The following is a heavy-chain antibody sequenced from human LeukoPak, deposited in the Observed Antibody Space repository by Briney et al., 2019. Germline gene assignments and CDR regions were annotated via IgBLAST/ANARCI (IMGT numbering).Heavy chain of an antibody. CDR2: IYTTGST. CDR1: GGSIKDYY. CDR3: ARGRNTVDYGDYGRAYFDY. D-gene: IGHD4-17*01. J-gene: IGHJ4*02. Sequence: SETLSLTCTVPGGSIKDYYWGWIRQSAGKGLEWIGRIYTTGSTNYNPSLKSRVTISVDTSKNQFSLKLSSVTAADTAVYYCARGRNTVDYGDYGRAYFDYWGQGTLVTVSS. V-gene: IGHV4-4*07.